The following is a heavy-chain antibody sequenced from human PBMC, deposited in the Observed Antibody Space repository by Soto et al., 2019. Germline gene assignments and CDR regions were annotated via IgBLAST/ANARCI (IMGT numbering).Heavy chain of an antibody. V-gene: IGHV3-30*18. CDR2: ISYDGSNK. CDR3: AKDRSYGYLGAFDI. Sequence: RWGSLRLSCAASGFTFISYGIHFCRHSPVKWLEWVAVISYDGSNKYYADSVKGRFTISRDNSKNTLYLQMNSLRAEDTAVYYCAKDRSYGYLGAFDIWGQGTMVTVSS. J-gene: IGHJ3*02. D-gene: IGHD5-18*01. CDR1: GFTFISYG.